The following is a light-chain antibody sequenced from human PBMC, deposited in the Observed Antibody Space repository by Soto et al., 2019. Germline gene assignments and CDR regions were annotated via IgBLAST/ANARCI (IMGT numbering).Light chain of an antibody. CDR2: DVT. V-gene: IGLV2-11*01. Sequence: QSALTQPRSVSGSPGQSVAISCTGTSSDVGGYSYVSWYQQHPGKAPKLIIYDVTKRPSGVPDRFSGSSSGNTASLTISGLQAEDEADYFCCSYAGSYSYVFRTGTKGTVL. J-gene: IGLJ1*01. CDR3: CSYAGSYSYV. CDR1: SSDVGGYSY.